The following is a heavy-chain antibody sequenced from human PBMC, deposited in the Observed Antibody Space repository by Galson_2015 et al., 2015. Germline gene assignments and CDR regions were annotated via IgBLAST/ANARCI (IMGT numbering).Heavy chain of an antibody. CDR3: AKEVYYYDSSGYYPYLDY. CDR2: ISGSGGST. Sequence: SLRLSCAASGFTFSSYAMSWVRQAPGKGLEWVSAISGSGGSTYYADSVKGRFTISRDNSKNTLYLQMNSLRAEDTAVYYCAKEVYYYDSSGYYPYLDYWGQGTLVTVSS. J-gene: IGHJ4*02. D-gene: IGHD3-22*01. CDR1: GFTFSSYA. V-gene: IGHV3-23*01.